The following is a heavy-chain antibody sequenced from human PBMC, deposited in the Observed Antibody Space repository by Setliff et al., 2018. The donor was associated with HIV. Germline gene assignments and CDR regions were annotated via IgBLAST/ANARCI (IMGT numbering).Heavy chain of an antibody. V-gene: IGHV4-30-4*08. Sequence: PSETLSLTCTVSGGSISSSDYYWSWIRQPPGKGLEWIGYMYYSGSTYYNLSLKSRLTISLDASKNQFSLKLSTVTAADTAVYYCARAGITIFWNAFDMWGQGTMVTVSS. CDR2: MYYSGST. D-gene: IGHD3-9*01. CDR3: ARAGITIFWNAFDM. J-gene: IGHJ3*02. CDR1: GGSISSSDYY.